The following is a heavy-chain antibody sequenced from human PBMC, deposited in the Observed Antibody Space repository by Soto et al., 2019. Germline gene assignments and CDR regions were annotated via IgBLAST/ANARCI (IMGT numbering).Heavy chain of an antibody. D-gene: IGHD4-17*01. CDR2: IYYSGST. J-gene: IGHJ4*02. CDR3: ARWYGGSLDY. V-gene: IGHV4-59*01. CDR1: GGSISSYY. Sequence: QVQLQESGPGLVKPSETLSLTCTVSGGSISSYYWSWIRQPPGKGLEWIGYIYYSGSTNYNPSLKSRVTISVDTAKNQFSLKLNSVTAADTAVYYWARWYGGSLDYWGQGTLVTVSS.